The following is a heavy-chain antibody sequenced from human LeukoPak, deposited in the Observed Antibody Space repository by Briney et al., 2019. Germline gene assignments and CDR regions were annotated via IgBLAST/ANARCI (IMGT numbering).Heavy chain of an antibody. D-gene: IGHD4-17*01. CDR1: GFTFSTYA. V-gene: IGHV3-30-3*01. Sequence: GGSLRLSCAASGFTFSTYAMHWVRQAPGKRPEWVGVISLDGSNRYYADSVKGRFTISRDNSKNTLYLQMNSLRAEDTAVYYCARDNPGGDDRDYYYGMDVWGQGTTVTVSS. CDR2: ISLDGSNR. J-gene: IGHJ6*02. CDR3: ARDNPGGDDRDYYYGMDV.